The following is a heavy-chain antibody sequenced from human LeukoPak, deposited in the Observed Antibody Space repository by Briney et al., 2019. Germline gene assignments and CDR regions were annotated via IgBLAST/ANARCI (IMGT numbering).Heavy chain of an antibody. CDR1: GGSVSSYY. CDR2: IFETGDT. Sequence: SKTLSLTCTVSGGSVSSYYWSWIRQPPGKGLEWIGYIFETGDTNSNPSLKSRVTMSLDTSKNQFSLRLSSVTAADTAVYYCARHPFSYPFDYWGQGTLVTVSS. J-gene: IGHJ4*02. CDR3: ARHPFSYPFDY. V-gene: IGHV4-59*08.